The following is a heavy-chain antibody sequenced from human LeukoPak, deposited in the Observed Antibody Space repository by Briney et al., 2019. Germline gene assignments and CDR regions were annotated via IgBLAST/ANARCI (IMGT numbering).Heavy chain of an antibody. D-gene: IGHD5-18*01. CDR1: GFTVSSNY. CDR3: ARDVDTAMVPHAFDI. V-gene: IGHV3-53*01. J-gene: IGHJ3*02. Sequence: PGGSLRLSCAAPGFTVSSNYMSWVRQAPGKGLEWVSVIYSGGSTYHADSVKGRFTISRDNSKNTLYLQMNSLRAEDTAVYYCARDVDTAMVPHAFDIWGQGTMVTVSS. CDR2: IYSGGST.